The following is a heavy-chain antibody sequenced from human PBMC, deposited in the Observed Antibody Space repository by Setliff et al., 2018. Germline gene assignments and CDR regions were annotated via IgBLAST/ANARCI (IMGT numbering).Heavy chain of an antibody. CDR2: ISGSGGST. D-gene: IGHD3-16*01. CDR1: GFTFSFYAFTTYA. Sequence: PGGSLRLSCAASGFTFSFYAFTTYAMSWVRQAPGKGLEWVSAISGSGGSTYYADSVKGRFTISRDNAKNSLYLQMNSLRAEDTAVYYCARVKEKLVLHAFDIWGQGTMVTVSS. CDR3: ARVKEKLVLHAFDI. J-gene: IGHJ3*02. V-gene: IGHV3-23*01.